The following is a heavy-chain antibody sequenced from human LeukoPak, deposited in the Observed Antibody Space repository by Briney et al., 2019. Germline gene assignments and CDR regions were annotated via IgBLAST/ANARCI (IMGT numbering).Heavy chain of an antibody. D-gene: IGHD3-3*01. Sequence: ASVKVSCKASGYTFTGYYMHWVRQAPGQGLEWMGWINPNSGGTNYAQKFQGRVTMTRDTSISTAYMELSRLRSDDTAAYYCARQGNTIRFLEWSNPDYWGQGTLVTVSS. J-gene: IGHJ4*02. CDR2: INPNSGGT. CDR1: GYTFTGYY. V-gene: IGHV1-2*02. CDR3: ARQGNTIRFLEWSNPDY.